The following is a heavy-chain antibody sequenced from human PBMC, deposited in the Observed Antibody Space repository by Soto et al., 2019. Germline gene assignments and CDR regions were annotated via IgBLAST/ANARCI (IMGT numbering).Heavy chain of an antibody. CDR1: GFTFRDSH. Sequence: GGSLRLSCVASGFTFRDSHINWIRQAPGKGLEWVSYISSSGGAIFYADSVKGRFTISRDNAKNSVYLHMSGLRGEDSAMYYCVSRDYWGQGTQVTVYS. CDR3: VSRDY. J-gene: IGHJ4*02. CDR2: ISSSGGAI. V-gene: IGHV3-11*01.